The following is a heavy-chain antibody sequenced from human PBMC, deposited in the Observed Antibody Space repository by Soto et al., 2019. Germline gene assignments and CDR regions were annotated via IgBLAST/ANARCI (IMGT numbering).Heavy chain of an antibody. CDR2: ISSSSSTI. CDR3: EGFVLTGYGATDY. J-gene: IGHJ4*02. CDR1: GFTCRNHA. Sequence: PGGSLRLSCATSGFTCRNHAMTWVRQDPGKGLEWVSYISSSSSTIYYADSVKGRFTISRDNAKNSLYLQMNSLRAEDTAVYYCEGFVLTGYGATDYWGQGTLVTVSS. D-gene: IGHD3-9*01. V-gene: IGHV3-48*01.